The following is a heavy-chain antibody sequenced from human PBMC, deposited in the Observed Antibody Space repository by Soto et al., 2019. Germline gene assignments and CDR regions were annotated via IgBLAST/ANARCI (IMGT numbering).Heavy chain of an antibody. CDR3: ARSLPVLLFLGCLLNYDVFDI. Sequence: PSQTLSLTCAISGDSVSSNSAAWNWIRQSPSRGLEWLGRTYYRSKWYNDYAVSVKSRITINPDTSKNQFSLQLNSVTPEDTAVYYCARSLPVLLFLGCLLNYDVFDIRAQRTTVTGSS. CDR2: TYYRSKWYN. J-gene: IGHJ3*02. D-gene: IGHD3-3*01. V-gene: IGHV6-1*01. CDR1: GDSVSSNSAA.